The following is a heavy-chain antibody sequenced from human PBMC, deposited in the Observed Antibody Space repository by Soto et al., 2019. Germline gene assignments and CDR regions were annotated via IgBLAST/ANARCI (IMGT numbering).Heavy chain of an antibody. Sequence: SQTLSLTCAIPGDGVSSYSAAWNWIRQSPSGGLEWLGRTYYRSRFFSDYAESVKSRIIINPDTSKNQFSLQLKSVTPEDTAVYYCARDRYSSSGWFDPWGQGTPVTVSS. CDR2: TYYRSRFFS. CDR1: GDGVSSYSAA. CDR3: ARDRYSSSGWFDP. D-gene: IGHD6-6*01. J-gene: IGHJ5*02. V-gene: IGHV6-1*01.